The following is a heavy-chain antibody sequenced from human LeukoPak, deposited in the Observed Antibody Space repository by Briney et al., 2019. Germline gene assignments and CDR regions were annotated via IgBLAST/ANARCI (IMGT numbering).Heavy chain of an antibody. CDR3: AKDQGPYLGIDNNWFDP. J-gene: IGHJ5*02. CDR2: ISGYGANT. CDR1: GFTFNLYG. Sequence: PGGSLRLSCAASGFTFNLYGMSWVRQVPGKGLEWVSGISGYGANTYYADSVKGRFTISRDNSKNTVFLQMNSLTVEDTAVYHCAKDQGPYLGIDNNWFDPWGQGTLVIVSS. V-gene: IGHV3-23*01. D-gene: IGHD1-26*01.